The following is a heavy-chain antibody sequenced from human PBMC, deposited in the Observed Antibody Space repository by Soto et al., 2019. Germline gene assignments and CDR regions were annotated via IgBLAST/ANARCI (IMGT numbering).Heavy chain of an antibody. D-gene: IGHD2-2*01. V-gene: IGHV3-11*01. CDR2: ISSSGSTI. J-gene: IGHJ6*04. CDR3: ARDHIVVVPAPFMDV. CDR1: GFTFSDYY. Sequence: GGSLRLFCAASGFTFSDYYMSWIRQAPGKGLEWVSYISSSGSTIYYADSVKGRFTISRDNAKNSLYLQMNSLRAEDTAVYYCARDHIVVVPAPFMDVWGEGTTVTVSS.